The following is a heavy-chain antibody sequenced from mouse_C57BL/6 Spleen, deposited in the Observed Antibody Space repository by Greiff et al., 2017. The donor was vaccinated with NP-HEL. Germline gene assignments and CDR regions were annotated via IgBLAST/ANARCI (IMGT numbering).Heavy chain of an antibody. CDR2: ISSGGSYT. J-gene: IGHJ3*01. CDR3: ARREDGNYRFAY. Sequence: EVQRVESGGDLVKPGGSLKLSCAASGFTFSSYGMSWVRQTPDKRLEWVATISSGGSYTYYPDSVKGRFTISRDNAKNTLYLQRSSLKSEDTAMYYCARREDGNYRFAYWGQGTLVTVSA. CDR1: GFTFSSYG. D-gene: IGHD2-1*01. V-gene: IGHV5-6*01.